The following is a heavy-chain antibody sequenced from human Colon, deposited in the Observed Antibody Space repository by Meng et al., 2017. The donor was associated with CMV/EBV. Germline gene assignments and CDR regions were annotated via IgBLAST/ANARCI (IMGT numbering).Heavy chain of an antibody. CDR3: AKDLYEAVVALDAFDM. Sequence: GESLKISCAASGFTFRSYAMSWVRQAPGKGLEWVAVIDSGGYTTNYADSVKGRFTISREDSRNTLYLEMSSLRVEDTAKYYCAKDLYEAVVALDAFDMWGQGTMVTVSS. CDR1: GFTFRSYA. J-gene: IGHJ3*02. V-gene: IGHV3-23*03. D-gene: IGHD2-2*01. CDR2: IDSGGYTT.